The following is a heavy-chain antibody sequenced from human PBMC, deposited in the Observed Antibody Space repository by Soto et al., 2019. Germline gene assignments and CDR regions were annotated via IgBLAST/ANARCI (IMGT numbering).Heavy chain of an antibody. CDR1: GFTFGDYA. Sequence: GSLQLSCTASGFTFGDYAMSWVRQAPGKGLEWVGFIRSKAYGGTTEYAASVKGRFTISRGDSKSIAYLQMNSLKTEDTAVYYCTRAGPAPDYYDSSGYSDYWGQGTLVTVSS. D-gene: IGHD3-22*01. CDR2: IRSKAYGGTT. J-gene: IGHJ4*02. CDR3: TRAGPAPDYYDSSGYSDY. V-gene: IGHV3-49*04.